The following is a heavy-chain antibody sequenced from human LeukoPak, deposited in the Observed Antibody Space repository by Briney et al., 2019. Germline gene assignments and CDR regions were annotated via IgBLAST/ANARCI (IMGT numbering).Heavy chain of an antibody. CDR2: ISWNSGSI. J-gene: IGHJ4*02. Sequence: PGGSLRLSCAASGFTFSSYAMHWVRQAPGKGLEWVSGISWNSGSIGYADSVKGRFTISRDNAKNSLYLQMNSLRAEDTALYYCAIQVRGGLNYWGQGTLVTVSS. D-gene: IGHD3-10*01. CDR3: AIQVRGGLNY. V-gene: IGHV3-9*01. CDR1: GFTFSSYA.